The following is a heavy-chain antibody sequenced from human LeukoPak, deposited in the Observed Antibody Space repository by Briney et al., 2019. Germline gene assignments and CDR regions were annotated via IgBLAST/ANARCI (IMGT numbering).Heavy chain of an antibody. Sequence: GGSLRLSCAASGFTFSSYAMSWVRQAPGKGLEWVSAISGSGGSTYYADSVEGRFAISRDNSKNTLYLQMNSLRAEDTAVYYCATNRFGDNYWGQGTLVTVSS. CDR1: GFTFSSYA. CDR3: ATNRFGDNY. V-gene: IGHV3-23*01. CDR2: ISGSGGST. D-gene: IGHD3-10*01. J-gene: IGHJ4*02.